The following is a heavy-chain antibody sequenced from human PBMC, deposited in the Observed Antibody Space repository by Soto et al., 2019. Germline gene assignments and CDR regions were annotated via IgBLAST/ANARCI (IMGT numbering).Heavy chain of an antibody. J-gene: IGHJ4*02. CDR2: ISSSSSYT. V-gene: IGHV3-11*06. CDR3: ARSDGDYEYYFDY. D-gene: IGHD4-17*01. Sequence: AGGSLRLSCAASGFTFSDYYMSWIRQAPGKGLEWVSYISSSSSYTNYADSVKGRFTISRDNAKNSLYLQMNSPRAEDAAVYYCARSDGDYEYYFDYWGQGTLVTVSS. CDR1: GFTFSDYY.